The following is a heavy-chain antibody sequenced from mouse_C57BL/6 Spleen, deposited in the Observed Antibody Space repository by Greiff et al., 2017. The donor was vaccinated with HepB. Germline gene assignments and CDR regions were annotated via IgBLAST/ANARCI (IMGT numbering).Heavy chain of an antibody. V-gene: IGHV5-4*03. Sequence: EVMLVESGGGLVKPGGSLKLSCAASGFTFSSYAMSWVRQTPEKRLEWVATISDGGSYTYYPDNVKGRFTISRDNAKNNLYLQMSHLKSEDTAMYYCARGGAPLYWYFDVWGTGTTVTVSS. J-gene: IGHJ1*03. CDR2: ISDGGSYT. D-gene: IGHD3-1*01. CDR1: GFTFSSYA. CDR3: ARGGAPLYWYFDV.